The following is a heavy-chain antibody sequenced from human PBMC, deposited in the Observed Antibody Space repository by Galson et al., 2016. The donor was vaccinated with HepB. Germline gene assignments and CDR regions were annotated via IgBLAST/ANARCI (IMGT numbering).Heavy chain of an antibody. D-gene: IGHD2-2*01. V-gene: IGHV1-69*13. CDR3: ARARGAMAAEWLY. CDR1: GGTFDSFA. J-gene: IGHJ4*02. Sequence: SVKVSCKASGGTFDSFAIGWLRQAPGQGLEWMGEISPKFGAANYAQRLQGRVRITADESTNTAYMELSSLRSEDTATYYCARARGAMAAEWLYGGQGTLVTVSS. CDR2: ISPKFGAA.